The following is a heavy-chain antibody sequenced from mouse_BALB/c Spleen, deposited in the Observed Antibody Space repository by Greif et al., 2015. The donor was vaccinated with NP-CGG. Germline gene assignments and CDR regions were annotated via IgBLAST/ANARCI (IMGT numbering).Heavy chain of an antibody. D-gene: IGHD2-3*01. CDR3: ARHDGYFFWYFDV. Sequence: EVKLVESGGGLVQPGGSLKLSCAASGFTFSSYTMSWVRQTPEKRLEWVAYISNGGGSTYYPDTVKGRFTISRDNAKNPLFLQMSRLKAEDTALFFCARHDGYFFWYFDVWGAGTTVTVSS. CDR1: GFTFSSYT. V-gene: IGHV5-12-2*01. J-gene: IGHJ1*01. CDR2: ISNGGGST.